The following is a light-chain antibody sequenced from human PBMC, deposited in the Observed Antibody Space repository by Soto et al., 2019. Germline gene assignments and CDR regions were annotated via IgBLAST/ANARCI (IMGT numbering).Light chain of an antibody. CDR3: CSYTSSSTLYV. Sequence: QSVLTQPASVSGSPGQSITISCTGTSSDIGGHNYVSWYQQHPGKAPKVLIYEVNSRPSGVSDRFSGSKSGNTASLTISGLQAEDEADYYCCSYTSSSTLYVFGTGTKVTVL. J-gene: IGLJ1*01. CDR1: SSDIGGHNY. CDR2: EVN. V-gene: IGLV2-14*01.